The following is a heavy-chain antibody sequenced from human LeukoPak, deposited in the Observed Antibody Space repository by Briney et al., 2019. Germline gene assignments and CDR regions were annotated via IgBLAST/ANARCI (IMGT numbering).Heavy chain of an antibody. V-gene: IGHV1-8*01. J-gene: IGHJ4*02. CDR3: ARSPRKAPVSSGWYQAAVFDY. D-gene: IGHD6-19*01. CDR2: MNPNSGNT. CDR1: GYTFTSYD. Sequence: ASVKVSCKASGYTFTSYDINWVRQATGQGLEWMGWMNPNSGNTGYAQKLQGRVTMTTDTSTSTAYMELRSLRSDDTAVYYCARSPRKAPVSSGWYQAAVFDYWGQGTLVTVSS.